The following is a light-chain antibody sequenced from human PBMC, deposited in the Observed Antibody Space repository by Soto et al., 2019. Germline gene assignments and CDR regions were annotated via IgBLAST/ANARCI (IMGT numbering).Light chain of an antibody. Sequence: VIWMTQSPSLLSASTGDRVTISCRMSQGIRSYLAWYQQKPGKAPELLIYAASTLQSGVPSRFSGSGSGTDFTLTISCLQSEDFATYYCQQYYSFPVTFGQGTKVEIK. V-gene: IGKV1D-8*03. CDR3: QQYYSFPVT. J-gene: IGKJ1*01. CDR2: AAS. CDR1: QGIRSY.